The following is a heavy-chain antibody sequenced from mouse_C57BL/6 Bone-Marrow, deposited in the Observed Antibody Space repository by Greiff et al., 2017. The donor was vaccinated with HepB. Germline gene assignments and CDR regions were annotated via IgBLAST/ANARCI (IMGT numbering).Heavy chain of an antibody. CDR1: GYTFTSYW. CDR3: ATYYYGSSWYFDV. D-gene: IGHD1-1*01. CDR2: IHPSDSDT. Sequence: QVQLQQPGAELVKLGASVKVSCKASGYTFTSYWMHWVKQRPGQGLEWIGRIHPSDSDTNYNQKFKGKATLTVDKSSSTAYMQLSSLTSEDSAVYYCATYYYGSSWYFDVWGTGTTVTVSS. J-gene: IGHJ1*03. V-gene: IGHV1-74*01.